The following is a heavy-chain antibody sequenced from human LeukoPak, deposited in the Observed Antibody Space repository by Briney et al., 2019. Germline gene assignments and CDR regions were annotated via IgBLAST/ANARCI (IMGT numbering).Heavy chain of an antibody. CDR1: GITVRNNF. Sequence: GGSLRLSCAASGITVRNNFMIWVRQAPGKGLEWVSLIYSGGETYYADSVKGRFSISRDNSKNTVYLQMNSLRAEDTAVYYCARVAYDYGDYEGRSDAFDIWGQGTMVTVSS. J-gene: IGHJ3*02. V-gene: IGHV3-66*01. D-gene: IGHD4-17*01. CDR3: ARVAYDYGDYEGRSDAFDI. CDR2: IYSGGET.